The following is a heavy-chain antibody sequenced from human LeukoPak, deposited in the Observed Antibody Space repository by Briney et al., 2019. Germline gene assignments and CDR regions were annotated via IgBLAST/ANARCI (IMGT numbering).Heavy chain of an antibody. Sequence: GSLRLSCAASGFTFSSYSIHWVRQAPGKGLEWVANIKQDGSEKYYVDSVKGRFTISRDNAKNSLYLQMNSLRAEDTAVYYCARDSGIVLPKPFDIWGQGTMVTVSS. CDR2: IKQDGSEK. D-gene: IGHD2-8*01. CDR3: ARDSGIVLPKPFDI. CDR1: GFTFSSYS. V-gene: IGHV3-7*01. J-gene: IGHJ3*02.